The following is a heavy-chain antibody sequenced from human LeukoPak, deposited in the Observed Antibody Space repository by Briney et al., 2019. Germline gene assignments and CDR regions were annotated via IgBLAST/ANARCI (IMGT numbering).Heavy chain of an antibody. D-gene: IGHD2-15*01. J-gene: IGHJ6*03. CDR2: IKQDGSEK. V-gene: IGHV3-7*01. Sequence: PGGSLRLSCAASGFTFSSYWMSWVRQAPGKGLEWVANIKQDGSEKYYVDSVKGRFTISRDNAKNSLYLQMNSLRAEDTAVYYCARARGDMGCSGGSCYVYYYYYMDVWGKGTTVTISS. CDR1: GFTFSSYW. CDR3: ARARGDMGCSGGSCYVYYYYYMDV.